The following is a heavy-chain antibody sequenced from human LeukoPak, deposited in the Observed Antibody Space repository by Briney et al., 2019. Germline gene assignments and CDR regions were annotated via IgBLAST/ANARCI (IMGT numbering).Heavy chain of an antibody. Sequence: SETLSLTCTVSGGSISSYYWSWIRQPPGKGLEWIGYIYYSGSTNYNPSLKSRVTISVDTSKNQFSLKLSSVTAADTAVYYCAREGGDDFWSGYYKSPYYYYMDVWGKGTTVTVSS. V-gene: IGHV4-59*01. J-gene: IGHJ6*03. D-gene: IGHD3-3*01. CDR2: IYYSGST. CDR1: GGSISSYY. CDR3: AREGGDDFWSGYYKSPYYYYMDV.